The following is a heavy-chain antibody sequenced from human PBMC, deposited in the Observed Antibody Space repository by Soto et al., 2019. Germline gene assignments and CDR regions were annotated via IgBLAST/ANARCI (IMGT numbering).Heavy chain of an antibody. CDR2: ISSNGGST. Sequence: GSLRLSCAASGFTFSSYAMHWVRQAPGKGLEYVSAISSNGGSTYYANSVKGRFTISRDNSKNTLYLQMGSLRAEDMAVYYCARVGGPDAYYYYYMDVWGKGTTVTVSS. V-gene: IGHV3-64*01. CDR1: GFTFSSYA. CDR3: ARVGGPDAYYYYYMDV. J-gene: IGHJ6*03. D-gene: IGHD1-26*01.